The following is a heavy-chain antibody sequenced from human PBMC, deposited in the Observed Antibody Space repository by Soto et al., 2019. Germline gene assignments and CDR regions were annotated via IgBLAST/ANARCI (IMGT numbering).Heavy chain of an antibody. D-gene: IGHD1-1*01. CDR3: ATQDFRGTTGTT. J-gene: IGHJ4*02. CDR2: ISGSGGNI. CDR1: GFSCINYT. Sequence: GSLWGYCVDSGFSCINYTMGWIRQAPGKGLEWVSIISGSGGNIHYADSVKGRFTNSRDNSKNTLYLQMNSLRVEDTAVYNCATQDFRGTTGTTWGQGTLVTVSS. V-gene: IGHV3-23*01.